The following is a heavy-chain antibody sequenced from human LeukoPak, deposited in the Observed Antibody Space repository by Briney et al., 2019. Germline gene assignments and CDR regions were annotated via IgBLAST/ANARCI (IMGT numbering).Heavy chain of an antibody. V-gene: IGHV3-48*03. CDR1: GFTFRSYE. Sequence: PGGSLRLSCAAPGFTFRSYEKNWVRQAPGKGLEWVSYITTSGSTVYYADSVKGRFTISRDNAKNSLYLQMNSLRDEDTAVYYCARDRNYGGNSAGEPFDYWGQGTLVTVSS. J-gene: IGHJ4*02. CDR2: ITTSGSTV. CDR3: ARDRNYGGNSAGEPFDY. D-gene: IGHD4-23*01.